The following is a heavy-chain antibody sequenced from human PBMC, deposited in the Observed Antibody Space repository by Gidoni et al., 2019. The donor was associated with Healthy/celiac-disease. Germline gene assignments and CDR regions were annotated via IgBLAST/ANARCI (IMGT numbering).Heavy chain of an antibody. CDR3: AKDKQQWLQYYFDY. CDR2: ISWNSGSI. J-gene: IGHJ4*02. V-gene: IGHV3-9*01. CDR1: GFTFDDYA. D-gene: IGHD6-19*01. Sequence: EVQLVESGGGLVQPGRSLRLSCAASGFTFDDYAMHWVRQAPGKGLEWVSGISWNSGSIGYADSVKGRFTISRDNAKNSLYLQMNSLRAEDTALYYCAKDKQQWLQYYFDYWGQGTLVTVSS.